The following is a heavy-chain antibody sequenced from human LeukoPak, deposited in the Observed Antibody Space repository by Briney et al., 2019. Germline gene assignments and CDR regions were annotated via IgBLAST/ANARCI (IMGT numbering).Heavy chain of an antibody. D-gene: IGHD2-8*01. V-gene: IGHV3-7*01. CDR3: ARDIVLMVYDY. Sequence: GGSLRLSCAASGFTFAGYWMTWVRQAPGEGLEWVANIKQDGSEKYYVDSVKGRFTISRDNAKNSLYLQMNSLRAEDTAIYYCARDIVLMVYDYWGQGTLVTVSS. J-gene: IGHJ4*02. CDR1: GFTFAGYW. CDR2: IKQDGSEK.